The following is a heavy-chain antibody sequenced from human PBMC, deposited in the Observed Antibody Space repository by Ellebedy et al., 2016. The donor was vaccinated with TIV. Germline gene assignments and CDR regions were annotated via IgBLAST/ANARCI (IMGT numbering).Heavy chain of an antibody. Sequence: PGGSLRLSCKGSGYTFTNYWIGWVRQMPGKGLEWMGIIYPGDSDTRYRPSFQGQVTISADKSFSTAYLQWSSLKASDTAMYYCARKPPGIGAAGHDFWGQGTLVTVSS. J-gene: IGHJ4*02. CDR3: ARKPPGIGAAGHDF. D-gene: IGHD6-13*01. CDR1: GYTFTNYW. V-gene: IGHV5-51*01. CDR2: IYPGDSDT.